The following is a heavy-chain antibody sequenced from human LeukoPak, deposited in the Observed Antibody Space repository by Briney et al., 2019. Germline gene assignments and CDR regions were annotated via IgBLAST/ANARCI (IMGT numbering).Heavy chain of an antibody. CDR3: ARGPPNWGYDY. CDR1: GGSVSSGSYY. V-gene: IGHV4-61*03. J-gene: IGHJ4*02. CDR2: IYYSGNT. Sequence: PSETLSLTCTVSGGSVSSGSYYWSWVRQPPGKGLEWIGYIYYSGNTNYNPSLKSRVTISVDTSKNHFSLKLTSVTAADTAVYYCARGPPNWGYDYWGPGTLVTASS. D-gene: IGHD7-27*01.